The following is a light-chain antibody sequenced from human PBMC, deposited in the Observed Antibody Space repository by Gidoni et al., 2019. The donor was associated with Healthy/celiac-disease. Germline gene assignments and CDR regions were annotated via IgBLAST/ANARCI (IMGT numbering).Light chain of an antibody. CDR2: GAT. V-gene: IGKV3-15*01. CDR3: QQYNNWLT. J-gene: IGKJ2*01. CDR1: QRVSSN. Sequence: EVVTTQSPATLSVSPGESATLSCTASQRVSSNLAWYQQKPGQAPRLLIYGATTRATGIPARFSGSGSGTEFTLTISSLQSEDFAVYYCQQYNNWLTFXQXTKLEIK.